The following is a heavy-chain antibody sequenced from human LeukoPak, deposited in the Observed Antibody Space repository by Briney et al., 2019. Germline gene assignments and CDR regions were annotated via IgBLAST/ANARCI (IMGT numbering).Heavy chain of an antibody. CDR1: GGSFSGYY. CDR3: AKHLRRRFFSKTLGFDP. CDR2: INHSGST. D-gene: IGHD3-3*01. Sequence: SETLSLTCAVYGGSFSGYYWSWIRQPPGKGLEWIGEINHSGSTNYNPSLKSRVTISLDTSKNQFSLKLSSVTAADTAVYYCAKHLRRRFFSKTLGFDPWGQGTLVTVSS. J-gene: IGHJ5*02. V-gene: IGHV4-34*01.